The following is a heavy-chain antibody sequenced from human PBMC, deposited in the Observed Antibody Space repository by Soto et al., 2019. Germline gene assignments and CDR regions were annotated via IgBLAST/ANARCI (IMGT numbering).Heavy chain of an antibody. J-gene: IGHJ4*02. CDR3: AKALGELSPESYDY. Sequence: QVQLVESGGGVVQPGRSLTLSCAASGFTFSRFAMHWVRQAPGKGLEWVAVISYDGSEKSYADSVKGRFIISRDNSKNTLILQMNSLRVDDTAVYYCAKALGELSPESYDYWGQGTLITVSS. CDR1: GFTFSRFA. CDR2: ISYDGSEK. D-gene: IGHD3-16*02. V-gene: IGHV3-30*18.